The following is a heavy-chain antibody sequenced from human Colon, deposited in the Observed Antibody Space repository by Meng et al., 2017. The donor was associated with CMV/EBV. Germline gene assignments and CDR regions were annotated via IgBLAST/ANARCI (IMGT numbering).Heavy chain of an antibody. CDR1: GGSISSDRYY. J-gene: IGHJ5*02. D-gene: IGHD6-25*01. Sequence: SETLSLTCTVSGGSISSDRYYWSWIRQSPEKGLEWIGYVYYSGATNYNPSLKSRVTMSVDTSKNQFSLTLSSVTAADTAVYYCARDERAAAFMWFDPWGQGTLVTVSS. CDR3: ARDERAAAFMWFDP. V-gene: IGHV4-61*01. CDR2: VYYSGAT.